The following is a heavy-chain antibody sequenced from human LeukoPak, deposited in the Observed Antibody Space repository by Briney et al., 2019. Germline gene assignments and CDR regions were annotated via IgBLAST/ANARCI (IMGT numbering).Heavy chain of an antibody. J-gene: IGHJ4*02. Sequence: PGGSLRLSCAASGFTFSSYWMSWVRQAPGKGLEWVANIKQDGSEKYYVDSVKGRFTISRDNAKNSLYLQMNSLRAEDTAVYYCARDYCSGGGCRLDYWGQGTLVTVSS. CDR3: ARDYCSGGGCRLDY. CDR2: IKQDGSEK. V-gene: IGHV3-7*01. D-gene: IGHD2-15*01. CDR1: GFTFSSYW.